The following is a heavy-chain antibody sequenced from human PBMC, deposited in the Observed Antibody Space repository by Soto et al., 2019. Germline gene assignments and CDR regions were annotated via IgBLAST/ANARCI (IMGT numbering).Heavy chain of an antibody. CDR2: IDNSGGNT. CDR1: GFTFSTYA. J-gene: IGHJ4*02. CDR3: AKGGYNYGFLFDC. Sequence: SLRLSSAASGFTFSTYAMSCVRQAPGHGLEWVSTIDNSGGNTYYADSVKGRYTISRDKSKNTLYLQMNSLRAEDTAVYYCAKGGYNYGFLFDCWGQGTLVTVSS. V-gene: IGHV3-23*05. D-gene: IGHD5-18*01.